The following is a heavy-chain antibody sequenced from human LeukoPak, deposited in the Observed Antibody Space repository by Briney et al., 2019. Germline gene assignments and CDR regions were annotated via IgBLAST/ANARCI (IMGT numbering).Heavy chain of an antibody. CDR3: ARADSSGYSPFDY. CDR2: ISSSSSYI. CDR1: GFTFSSYS. V-gene: IGHV3-21*01. J-gene: IGHJ4*02. Sequence: GGSLRLSCAASGFTFSSYSMNWVRQAPGKGLEWVSSISSSSSYIYYADSVRGRFTISRDNAKNSLYLQMNSLRAEDTAVYYCARADSSGYSPFDYWGKGTLDTVSS. D-gene: IGHD3-22*01.